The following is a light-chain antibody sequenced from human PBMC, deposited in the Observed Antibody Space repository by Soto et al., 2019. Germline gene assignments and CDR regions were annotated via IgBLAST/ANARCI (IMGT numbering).Light chain of an antibody. CDR1: QSVSYN. CDR3: QQYKNWPPLT. J-gene: IGKJ4*01. CDR2: GAF. V-gene: IGKV3-15*01. Sequence: EIVMTQSPATLSVSPGETATLSCRASQSVSYNLAWYQQKPGQGPRLVIYGAFSRATGIPARFSGSGSGIEFTLTISSLQSEDFAVYYCQQYKNWPPLTFGGGTKVEIK.